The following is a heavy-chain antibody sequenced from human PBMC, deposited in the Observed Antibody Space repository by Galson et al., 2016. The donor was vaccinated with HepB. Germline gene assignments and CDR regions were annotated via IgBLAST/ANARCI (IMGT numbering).Heavy chain of an antibody. D-gene: IGHD3-10*01. Sequence: SLRLSCAASGFTFSSYWMHWVRQPPGKGLVWVSRIKSDGSSTSYADSVKGRFTISRDNAKNTLYLRMSSLRAEDTAVYYCARGDYGLGQNWFDPWGQGTLVTVSS. CDR1: GFTFSSYW. J-gene: IGHJ5*02. CDR2: IKSDGSST. CDR3: ARGDYGLGQNWFDP. V-gene: IGHV3-74*01.